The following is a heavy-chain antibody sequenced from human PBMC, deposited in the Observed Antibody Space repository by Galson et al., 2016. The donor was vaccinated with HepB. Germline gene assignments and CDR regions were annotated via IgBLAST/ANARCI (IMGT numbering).Heavy chain of an antibody. V-gene: IGHV3-64D*09. D-gene: IGHD1-26*01. Sequence: SLRLSCAASGFTFSSYAMHWVRQAPGKGLEFVSAISGNGGSTYYADSVKGRFTISRDNSKNTLYLQMSSLRAEDTAVYYCVKDHGSYLEYFQHWGQGTLVTVSS. CDR3: VKDHGSYLEYFQH. CDR1: GFTFSSYA. CDR2: ISGNGGST. J-gene: IGHJ1*01.